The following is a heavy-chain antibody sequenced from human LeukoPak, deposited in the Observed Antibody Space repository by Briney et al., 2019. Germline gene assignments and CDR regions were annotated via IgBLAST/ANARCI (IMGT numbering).Heavy chain of an antibody. Sequence: GASVKVSCKASGYTFTSYDINWVRQAPGQGLEWMGWINPNSGGTNYAQKFQGRVTMTRDTSISTAYMELSRLRSDDTAVYYCARGWGLDWLFGAILFDYWGQGTLVTVSS. V-gene: IGHV1-2*02. CDR1: GYTFTSYD. D-gene: IGHD3-9*01. CDR3: ARGWGLDWLFGAILFDY. CDR2: INPNSGGT. J-gene: IGHJ4*02.